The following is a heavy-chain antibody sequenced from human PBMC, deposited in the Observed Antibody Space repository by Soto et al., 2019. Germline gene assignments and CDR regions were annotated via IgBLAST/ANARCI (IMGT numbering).Heavy chain of an antibody. J-gene: IGHJ4*02. CDR1: GGAISIGGYY. D-gene: IGHD4-17*01. V-gene: IGHV4-31*03. CDR3: ARGSVPSTTVNKFFLDY. Sequence: SETLSLTCTVSGGAISIGGYYLSWIRQHPGKGLEWIGYIYYSGSTYYNPSLKSRVTISVDTSKNQFSLKLSSVTAADTAVYYCARGSVPSTTVNKFFLDYSGQGTLVTVSS. CDR2: IYYSGST.